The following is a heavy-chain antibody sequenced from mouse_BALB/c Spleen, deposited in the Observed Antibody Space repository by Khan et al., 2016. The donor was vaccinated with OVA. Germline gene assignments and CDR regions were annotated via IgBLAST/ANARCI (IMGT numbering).Heavy chain of an antibody. CDR1: GFTFSSYG. V-gene: IGHV5-6*01. J-gene: IGHJ4*01. Sequence: EVELVESGGDLVKPGGSLKLSCAASGFTFSSYGMSWVRQTPDKRLEWVATISSGGSYTYYPDSVTGRFTISRDNAKNTLYLQMSSLKSEDTAMYYCARLYAMDYWGQGTSVTVSS. CDR2: ISSGGSYT. CDR3: ARLYAMDY.